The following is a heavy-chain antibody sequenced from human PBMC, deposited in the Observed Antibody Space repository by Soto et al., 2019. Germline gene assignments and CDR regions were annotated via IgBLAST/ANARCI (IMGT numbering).Heavy chain of an antibody. Sequence: EVQVVESGGGLVQPGGSLKVSCAASGFTFTGSAMHWVRQASGKGLEWIGRTRMKSNTYATSYAASLKGSFTISRDDSKNTAYLQMNSLKPEDTALYYCMWELPTGVYWGQGTLGTVSS. CDR1: GFTFTGSA. CDR2: TRMKSNTYAT. CDR3: MWELPTGVY. J-gene: IGHJ4*02. V-gene: IGHV3-73*02. D-gene: IGHD1-26*01.